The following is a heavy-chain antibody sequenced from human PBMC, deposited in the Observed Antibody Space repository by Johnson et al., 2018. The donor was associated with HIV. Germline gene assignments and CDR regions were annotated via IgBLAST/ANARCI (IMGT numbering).Heavy chain of an antibody. J-gene: IGHJ3*02. V-gene: IGHV3-13*01. CDR1: GFTVSSNY. CDR2: IGTAGDT. CDR3: ARYIILYWKAFDI. D-gene: IGHD1-1*01. Sequence: VQLVESGGGVVQPGGSLRLSCAASGFTVSSNYMSWVRQAPGKGLEWVSAIGTAGDTYYPGSVKGRFTISRDNAKNSLYLQMNSLRAEDTAVYYCARYIILYWKAFDIWGQGTMVTVSS.